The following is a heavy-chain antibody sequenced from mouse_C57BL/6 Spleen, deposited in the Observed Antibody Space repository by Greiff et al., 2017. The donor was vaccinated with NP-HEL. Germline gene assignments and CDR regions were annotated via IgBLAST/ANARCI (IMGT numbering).Heavy chain of an antibody. Sequence: EVKLVESGGGLVKPGGSLKLSCAASGFTFSDYGMHWFRQAPEKGLDWVAYISSGSSTIYYADTVKGRFTISRDNAKKTLFLQMTSLRSEDTAMYYCARSPYYYGSSPYYFDYWGQGTTLTVSS. CDR2: ISSGSSTI. D-gene: IGHD1-1*01. CDR1: GFTFSDYG. CDR3: ARSPYYYGSSPYYFDY. V-gene: IGHV5-17*01. J-gene: IGHJ2*01.